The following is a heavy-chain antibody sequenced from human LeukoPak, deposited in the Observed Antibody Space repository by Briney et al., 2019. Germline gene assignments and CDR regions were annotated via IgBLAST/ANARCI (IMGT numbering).Heavy chain of an antibody. CDR3: ARGIGIAAAGTNHDAFDI. D-gene: IGHD6-13*01. V-gene: IGHV3-72*01. CDR1: GFTFSDHY. CDR2: TRNKANSYTT. J-gene: IGHJ3*02. Sequence: GGSLRLSYAASGFTFSDHYMDWVRRAPGKGREWGGHTRNKANSYTTEYAASVKGRFTISRDDSKNSLYLQMNSLKTEDTDVYYCARGIGIAAAGTNHDAFDIWGQGTMVTVSS.